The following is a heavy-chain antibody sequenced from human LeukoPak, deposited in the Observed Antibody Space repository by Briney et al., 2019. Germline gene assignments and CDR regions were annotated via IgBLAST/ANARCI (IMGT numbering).Heavy chain of an antibody. V-gene: IGHV3-64*01. Sequence: PGGSLRLSCAASGFTFSTYAMHWVRQAPGKGLEYVSAISSNGGSTYYANSVKGRFTISRDNSKNTMYLQMGSLRAEDMAVYYCARSGLSTAARPVDYWGQGTLVTVSS. J-gene: IGHJ4*02. D-gene: IGHD6-6*01. CDR3: ARSGLSTAARPVDY. CDR1: GFTFSTYA. CDR2: ISSNGGST.